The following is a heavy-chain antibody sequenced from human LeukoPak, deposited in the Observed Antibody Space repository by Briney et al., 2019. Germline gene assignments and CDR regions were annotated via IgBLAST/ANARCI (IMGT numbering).Heavy chain of an antibody. D-gene: IGHD2-2*02. V-gene: IGHV1-3*01. CDR2: INAGNDNT. Sequence: ASVKVSCKASGYTFTTYFMHWVRQAPGQRLEWMGWINAGNDNTKYSQRFQGRVTFSRDTSASTAYLELSSLRSEDTAVYYCARPILGPAAITSNDAFDICGQGTMVTVSS. J-gene: IGHJ3*02. CDR3: ARPILGPAAITSNDAFDI. CDR1: GYTFTTYF.